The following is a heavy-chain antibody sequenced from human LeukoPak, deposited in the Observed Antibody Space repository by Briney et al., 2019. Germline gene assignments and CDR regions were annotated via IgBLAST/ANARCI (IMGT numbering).Heavy chain of an antibody. J-gene: IGHJ4*02. Sequence: GGSLRLSCAASGFTFSSYGMHWVRQAPGKGLEWVAFIRYDESNKYHADSVKGRFTISRDNSKNTLYLQMNSLRAEDTAVYYCAKVIRDSSGWYPYYFDYWGQGTLVTVSS. D-gene: IGHD6-19*01. CDR1: GFTFSSYG. V-gene: IGHV3-30*02. CDR3: AKVIRDSSGWYPYYFDY. CDR2: IRYDESNK.